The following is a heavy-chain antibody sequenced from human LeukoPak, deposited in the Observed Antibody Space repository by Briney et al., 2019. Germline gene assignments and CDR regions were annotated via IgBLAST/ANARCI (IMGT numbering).Heavy chain of an antibody. CDR2: TYYRSKWYN. V-gene: IGHV6-1*01. CDR1: GDTVSSNSAA. Sequence: SQTLSLTCAISGDTVSSNSAAWTWLRQSPSRGLEWLGRTYYRSKWYNDYAVSVRSRITINPDTSKNHFSLQLNSVTPEDTAVYYCTREWRSLFDYWGQGTLVTVSS. D-gene: IGHD1-26*01. J-gene: IGHJ4*02. CDR3: TREWRSLFDY.